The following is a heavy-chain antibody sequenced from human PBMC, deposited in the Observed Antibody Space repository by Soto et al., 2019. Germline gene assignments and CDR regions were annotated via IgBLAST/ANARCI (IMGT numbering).Heavy chain of an antibody. V-gene: IGHV3-33*01. CDR1: GFTFSSYG. CDR3: ARDLVIYYDSSGYFDY. J-gene: IGHJ4*02. D-gene: IGHD3-22*01. CDR2: IWYDGINK. Sequence: GGSLRLSCAASGFTFSSYGMHWVRQAPGKGLEWVAVIWYDGINKYYVDSVKGRFTISRDNSKNTLYLQMNSLRAEDTAVYYCARDLVIYYDSSGYFDYWGQGTLVTVSS.